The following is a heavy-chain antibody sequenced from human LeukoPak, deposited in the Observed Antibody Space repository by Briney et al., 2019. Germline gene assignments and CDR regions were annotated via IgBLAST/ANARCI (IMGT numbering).Heavy chain of an antibody. CDR2: ISGDNPGT. CDR1: GFTFSTYA. V-gene: IGHV3-23*01. Sequence: PGGSLRLSCADSGFTFSTYAMRWVRQTPGKGLEWVAAISGDNPGTYHANSVKGRFTISRDNSKNTLHLQMSGLRAEDTARYYCAKAPVGHCSGAFCYHFDSWGQRTLVTVSS. J-gene: IGHJ4*02. CDR3: AKAPVGHCSGAFCYHFDS. D-gene: IGHD2-15*01.